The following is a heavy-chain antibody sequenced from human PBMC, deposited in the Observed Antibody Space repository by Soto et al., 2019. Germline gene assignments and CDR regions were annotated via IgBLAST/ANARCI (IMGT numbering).Heavy chain of an antibody. CDR3: AREYGGNSYYYYGMDV. CDR2: IWYDGSNK. CDR1: GFTFSSYG. V-gene: IGHV3-33*01. D-gene: IGHD2-21*02. J-gene: IGHJ6*02. Sequence: QVQLVESGGGVVQPGRSLRLSSAASGFTFSSYGMHWVRQAPGKGLEWVAVIWYDGSNKYYADSVKGRFTISRDNSKNTLYLQMNSLRAEDTAVYYCAREYGGNSYYYYGMDVWGQGTTVTVSS.